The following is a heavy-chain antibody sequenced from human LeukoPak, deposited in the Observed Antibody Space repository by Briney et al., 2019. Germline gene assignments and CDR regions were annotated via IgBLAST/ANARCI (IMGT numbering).Heavy chain of an antibody. CDR3: ARAYVWGSFPDY. V-gene: IGHV4-34*01. Sequence: PSETLSLTCAVYGGSFSGYYWSWIRQPPGKGLEWIGEINHSGSTNYNPSLKSRVTISVDTSKNQFSLKLSSVTAADTAVYYCARAYVWGSFPDYWGQGTLVTVSS. CDR2: INHSGST. J-gene: IGHJ4*02. D-gene: IGHD3-16*01. CDR1: GGSFSGYY.